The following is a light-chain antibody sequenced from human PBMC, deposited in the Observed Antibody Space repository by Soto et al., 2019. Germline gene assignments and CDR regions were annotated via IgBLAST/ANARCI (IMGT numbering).Light chain of an antibody. CDR1: QSVSSY. CDR3: QQRGNWPRT. V-gene: IGKV3-11*01. J-gene: IGKJ2*01. Sequence: EIVLTQSPATLSLSPGDTATLSCMASQSVSSYLAWYQQKPGQAPRLLIYDVSNRATGIPARFSGSGSGTDFTLNIGSLEPEDCAVYYCQQRGNWPRTFGQGTKVEIK. CDR2: DVS.